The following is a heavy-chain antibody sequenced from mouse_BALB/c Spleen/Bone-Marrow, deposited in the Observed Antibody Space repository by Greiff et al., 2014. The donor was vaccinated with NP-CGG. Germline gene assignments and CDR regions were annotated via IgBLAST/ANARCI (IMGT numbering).Heavy chain of an antibody. CDR3: ARDGNFAMDY. D-gene: IGHD2-1*01. CDR2: TNDGGSYT. J-gene: IGHJ4*01. V-gene: IGHV5-4*02. CDR1: GFTFSDYY. Sequence: EVQLQQSGGGLVKPGGSLKLSCAVSGFTFSDYYMYWVRQNPEKRLEWVAATNDGGSYTYYPDSVKGRFTISRDNAKNNLYLQMSSLKSEDTAMYYCARDGNFAMDYWGQGTSVTVSS.